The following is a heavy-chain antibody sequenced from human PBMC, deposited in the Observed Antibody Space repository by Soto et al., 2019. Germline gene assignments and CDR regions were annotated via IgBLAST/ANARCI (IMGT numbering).Heavy chain of an antibody. J-gene: IGHJ3*02. CDR1: GYTFTNYG. V-gene: IGHV1-18*01. CDR3: ARDIYGGNCCDSFYI. CDR2: ISPYNGKT. D-gene: IGHD2-15*01. Sequence: QAQLVQSGAEVKKPGASVNISCKASGYTFTNYGFIWVRQAPGHGLEWVGWISPYNGKTEYAQNLQGRVTMTRDKPTSTAYMWLRSLRSDDTAVYYCARDIYGGNCCDSFYIWGQGTMVTVSS.